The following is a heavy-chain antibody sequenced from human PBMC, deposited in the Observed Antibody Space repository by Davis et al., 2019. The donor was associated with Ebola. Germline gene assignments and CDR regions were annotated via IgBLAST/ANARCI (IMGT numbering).Heavy chain of an antibody. CDR3: SGSYRGFDY. J-gene: IGHJ4*02. CDR1: GFTFSSYS. Sequence: GESLKISCAASGFTFSSYSMNWVRQASGKGLEWVGRIRSKANSYATAYAASVKGRFTISRDDSKNTAYLQMNSLKTEDTAVYYCSGSYRGFDYWGQGTLVTVSS. V-gene: IGHV3-73*01. CDR2: IRSKANSYAT. D-gene: IGHD1-26*01.